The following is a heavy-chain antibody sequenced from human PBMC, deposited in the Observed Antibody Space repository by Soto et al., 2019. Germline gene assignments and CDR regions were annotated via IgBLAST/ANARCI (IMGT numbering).Heavy chain of an antibody. Sequence: QVQLQESGPRLVKPSETLSLTCSVSGDSISRYYWSWIRQPPGKGLEWLGYIYYSGSTNHNPSLKSRVTISVDTSKNQFSLKPSSVTAADTAVYYCARSYDSNGYYLTWGQGTLVTVSS. CDR2: IYYSGST. D-gene: IGHD3-22*01. CDR3: ARSYDSNGYYLT. V-gene: IGHV4-59*01. CDR1: GDSISRYY. J-gene: IGHJ4*02.